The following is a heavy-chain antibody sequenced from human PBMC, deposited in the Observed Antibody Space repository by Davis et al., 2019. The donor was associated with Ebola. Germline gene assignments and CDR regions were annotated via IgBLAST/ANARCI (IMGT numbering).Heavy chain of an antibody. CDR3: ARVLSSTYYDILTGYYSLASPFDY. Sequence: AASVKVSCKASGYTFTNYGITWVRQAPGQGLEWMGWINPHNGNTNYAQNVQGRVIMTSDTATTTAYMELSSLRSEDTAVYYCARVLSSTYYDILTGYYSLASPFDYWGQGTLVTVSS. CDR1: GYTFTNYG. D-gene: IGHD3-9*01. J-gene: IGHJ4*02. CDR2: INPHNGNT. V-gene: IGHV1-18*04.